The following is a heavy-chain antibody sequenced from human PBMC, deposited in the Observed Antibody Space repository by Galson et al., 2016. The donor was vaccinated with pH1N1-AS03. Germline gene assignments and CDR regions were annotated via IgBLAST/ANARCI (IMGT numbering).Heavy chain of an antibody. J-gene: IGHJ3*02. CDR2: INHSGST. Sequence: LSLTCAVYGGSFNNYYWNWIRQSPGKGLEWVGEINHSGSTDYNPSLKSRVTISVDPSKNQISLNLNSVTAADTAVYFCARRFVERLVDDLSEAFDMWGQGTMVTVSS. V-gene: IGHV4-34*01. CDR3: ARRFVERLVDDLSEAFDM. CDR1: GGSFNNYY. D-gene: IGHD3-3*01.